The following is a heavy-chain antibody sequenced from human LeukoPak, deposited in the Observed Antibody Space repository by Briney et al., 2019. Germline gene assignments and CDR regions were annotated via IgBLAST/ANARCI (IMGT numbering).Heavy chain of an antibody. D-gene: IGHD6-13*01. CDR3: ARAVVAAAGTVFDY. J-gene: IGHJ4*02. CDR1: GFTFDDYA. V-gene: IGHV4-59*01. Sequence: LRLSCAASGFTFDDYAMHWVRQPPGKGLEWIGYIYYSGSTNYNPSLKSRVTISVDTSKNQFSLKLSSVTAADTAVYYCARAVVAAAGTVFDYWGQGTLVTVSS. CDR2: IYYSGST.